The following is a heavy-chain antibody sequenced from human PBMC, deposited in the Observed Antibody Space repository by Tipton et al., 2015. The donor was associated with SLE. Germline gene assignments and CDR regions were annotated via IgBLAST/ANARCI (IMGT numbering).Heavy chain of an antibody. D-gene: IGHD2-2*01. CDR1: GYSISSGYY. V-gene: IGHV4-38-2*02. Sequence: TLSLTCTVSGYSISSGYYWGWIRQPPGKGLEWIGTIYHSGSTYYNPSLKSRVTISADTSKNQFSLKLSSVTAADTAVYYCAVGYCSSTSCQREYFQHWGQGTLVTVSS. CDR2: IYHSGST. J-gene: IGHJ1*01. CDR3: AVGYCSSTSCQREYFQH.